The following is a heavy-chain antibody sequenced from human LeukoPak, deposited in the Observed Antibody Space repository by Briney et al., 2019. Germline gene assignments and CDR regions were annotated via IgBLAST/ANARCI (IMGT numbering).Heavy chain of an antibody. Sequence: GGSLRLSCAASGFTFGTYAMHWVRQAPGKGLEYVSAISSNGGRTYYADSVKGRFTISRDNAKNSLYLQMNSLRAEDTAVYYCAELGITMIGGVWGKGTTVTISS. CDR3: AELGITMIGGV. CDR2: ISSNGGRT. D-gene: IGHD3-10*02. J-gene: IGHJ6*04. CDR1: GFTFGTYA. V-gene: IGHV3-64*02.